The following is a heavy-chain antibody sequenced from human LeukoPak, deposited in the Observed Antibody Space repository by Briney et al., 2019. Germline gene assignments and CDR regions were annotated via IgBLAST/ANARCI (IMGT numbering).Heavy chain of an antibody. J-gene: IGHJ4*02. D-gene: IGHD1-26*01. CDR1: GFTFSVYY. CDR3: AIPQWELFN. Sequence: GGSLRLSCTASGFTFSVYYMSWIRQAPGKGLEWVSYISSSSSYTNYADSVRGRFTISRDNSKNTLYLQMNSLRAEDTAVYYCAIPQWELFNWGQGTLVAVSS. CDR2: ISSSSSYT. V-gene: IGHV3-11*03.